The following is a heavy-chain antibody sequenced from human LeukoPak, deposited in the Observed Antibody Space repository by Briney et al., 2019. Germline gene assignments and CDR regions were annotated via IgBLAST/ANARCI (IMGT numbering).Heavy chain of an antibody. J-gene: IGHJ6*02. Sequence: GASVKVSCKASGYTFTSYYMHWVRQAPGQGLEWVGIINPSGGSTSYAQKFQGRVTMTRDTSTSTVYMELSSLRSEDTAVYYCARGAGVVPALYYYYYYGMDVWGQGTTVTVSS. CDR3: ARGAGVVPALYYYYYYGMDV. CDR2: INPSGGST. D-gene: IGHD2-2*01. V-gene: IGHV1-46*01. CDR1: GYTFTSYY.